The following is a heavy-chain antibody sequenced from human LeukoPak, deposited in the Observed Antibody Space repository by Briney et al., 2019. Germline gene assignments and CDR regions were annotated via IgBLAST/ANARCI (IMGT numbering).Heavy chain of an antibody. Sequence: PGGSLRLSCAASGFTFDDYAMHWVRQAPGKGLEWVSGISWNSGSIGYADSVKGRFTISRDNAKNSLYLQMNSLRAEDTALYYCAKDSGYSYGYKPYPGAFDIWGQGTIVTVSS. CDR2: ISWNSGSI. CDR3: AKDSGYSYGYKPYPGAFDI. CDR1: GFTFDDYA. D-gene: IGHD5-18*01. J-gene: IGHJ3*02. V-gene: IGHV3-9*01.